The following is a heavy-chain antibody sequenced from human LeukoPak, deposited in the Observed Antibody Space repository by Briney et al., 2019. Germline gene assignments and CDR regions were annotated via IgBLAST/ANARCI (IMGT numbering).Heavy chain of an antibody. Sequence: SETLSLTCAVSGGSISSGSYWWSWIRQHPERGLEWIGYHYYSGNTYYNPSLKSRVSISVDTSKNQLSLTLTSVTAADTAVYYCARGHRTSSAYHCNAMDVWGQGTTVTVSS. V-gene: IGHV4-31*11. J-gene: IGHJ6*02. CDR2: HYYSGNT. CDR1: GGSISSGSYW. CDR3: ARGHRTSSAYHCNAMDV. D-gene: IGHD2-8*01.